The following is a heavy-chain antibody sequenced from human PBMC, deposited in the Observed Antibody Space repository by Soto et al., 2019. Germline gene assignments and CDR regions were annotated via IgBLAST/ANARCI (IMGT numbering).Heavy chain of an antibody. D-gene: IGHD5-12*01. Sequence: ASVKVSCKASGYTFTSYGISWVRQAPGQGLEWMGWISPDNGNTNYAQKLQGRVTMTTDTSTSTAYMELRSLRSNDTAVYYCARALGYSGYAGMDVWGQGTTVTV. V-gene: IGHV1-18*01. J-gene: IGHJ6*02. CDR1: GYTFTSYG. CDR2: ISPDNGNT. CDR3: ARALGYSGYAGMDV.